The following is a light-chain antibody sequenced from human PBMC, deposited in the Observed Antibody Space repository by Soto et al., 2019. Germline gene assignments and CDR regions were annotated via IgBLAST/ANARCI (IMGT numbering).Light chain of an antibody. V-gene: IGKV3-15*01. Sequence: EIVMTQSPATLSASPGERATLSCRASQSVNSDLAWYQQKPGQAPRLLIYAASTRATGIPARFSGSGSGTEFTLTISSLEPEDFAVYYCQQRSNWPPRFTFGPGTKVDIK. CDR3: QQRSNWPPRFT. CDR1: QSVNSD. CDR2: AAS. J-gene: IGKJ3*01.